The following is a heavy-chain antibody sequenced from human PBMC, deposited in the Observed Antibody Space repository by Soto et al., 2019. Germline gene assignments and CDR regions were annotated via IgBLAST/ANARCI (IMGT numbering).Heavy chain of an antibody. J-gene: IGHJ4*02. Sequence: SETLSLTCTGSGGSISSDSWSWIRQPPGKGLEWIGYIYYSGSTNYNPSLKSRVTISVDTSKNQFSLKLSSVTAADTAVYYCASSFLAYCGGDYYFDYWGQGTLVTVS. D-gene: IGHD2-21*02. CDR1: GGSISSDS. V-gene: IGHV4-59*08. CDR2: IYYSGST. CDR3: ASSFLAYCGGDYYFDY.